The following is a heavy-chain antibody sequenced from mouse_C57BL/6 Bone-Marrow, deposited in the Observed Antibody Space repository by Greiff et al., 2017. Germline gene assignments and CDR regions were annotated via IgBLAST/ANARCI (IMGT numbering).Heavy chain of an antibody. Sequence: EVQLQQSGAELVRPGSSVKMSCKTSGYTFTSYGINWVKQRPGQGLEWIGYIYIGNGYTEYNEKFKGKATLTSDTSSSTAYMQLIILTSEDSDIYFCARTYYGNYVGFAYWGQGTLVTVSA. D-gene: IGHD2-1*01. CDR2: IYIGNGYT. J-gene: IGHJ3*01. V-gene: IGHV1-58*01. CDR1: GYTFTSYG. CDR3: ARTYYGNYVGFAY.